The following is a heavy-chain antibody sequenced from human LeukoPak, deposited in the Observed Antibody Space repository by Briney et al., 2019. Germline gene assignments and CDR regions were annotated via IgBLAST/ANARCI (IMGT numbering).Heavy chain of an antibody. CDR3: ARGLYYDSSGYYY. V-gene: IGHV3-21*01. J-gene: IGHJ4*02. CDR1: GFTFSSYS. D-gene: IGHD3-22*01. Sequence: GGSLRLSCAASGFTFSSYSMNWVRQAPGKGLEWVSSISSSSSYIYYADSVKGRFTISRDNAKKSLYLQMNSLRAEDTAVYYCARGLYYDSSGYYYWGQGTLVTVSS. CDR2: ISSSSSYI.